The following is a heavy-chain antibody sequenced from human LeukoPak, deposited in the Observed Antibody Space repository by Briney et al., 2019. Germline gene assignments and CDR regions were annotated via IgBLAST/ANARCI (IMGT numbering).Heavy chain of an antibody. J-gene: IGHJ5*02. CDR2: IRYDGSNK. Sequence: GGSLRLSCAASGFTFSSYGMHWVRQAPGKGLEWVAFIRYDGSNKYYADSVKGRFTISRDNSKNTLYLQMNSLRAEDTAVYYCAKGPGIAARGWFDPWGQGTLVTVSS. CDR1: GFTFSSYG. CDR3: AKGPGIAARGWFDP. D-gene: IGHD6-6*01. V-gene: IGHV3-30*02.